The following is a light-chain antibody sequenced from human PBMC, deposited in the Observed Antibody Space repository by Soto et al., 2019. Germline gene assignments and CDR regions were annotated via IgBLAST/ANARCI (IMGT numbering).Light chain of an antibody. CDR3: QQYGSSPPVT. J-gene: IGKJ4*01. Sequence: EIVLTQSPCTLSLSPGEGATLSCRASQSVSSRYLAWYQQKPGQAPRLLIYGASSRATGIPDRFSGSGSGTDFTLTITRLEPEDFAVYYCQQYGSSPPVTFGGGTKVEIK. V-gene: IGKV3-20*01. CDR1: QSVSSRY. CDR2: GAS.